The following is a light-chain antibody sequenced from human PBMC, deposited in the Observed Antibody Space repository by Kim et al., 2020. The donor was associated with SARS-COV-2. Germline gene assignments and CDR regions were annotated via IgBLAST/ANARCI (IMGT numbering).Light chain of an antibody. CDR3: CSYGGSYTWV. Sequence: GQSVHISCSGTGSDVCGYNYVSWYQQHPGKAPKLMIYDVTKRPSGVPDRFSGSKSGNMASLTISGLQAEDEADYYCCSYGGSYTWVFGGGTQLTVL. J-gene: IGLJ3*02. CDR2: DVT. CDR1: GSDVCGYNY. V-gene: IGLV2-11*03.